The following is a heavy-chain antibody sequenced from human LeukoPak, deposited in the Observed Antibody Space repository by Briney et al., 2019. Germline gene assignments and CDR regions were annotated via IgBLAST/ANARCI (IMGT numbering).Heavy chain of an antibody. J-gene: IGHJ4*02. CDR2: ISGSGGST. V-gene: IGHV3-23*01. CDR1: GFTFSSYS. Sequence: GGSLRLSCAASGFTFSSYSMNWARQAPGKGLEWVSAISGSGGSTYYADSVKGRFTISRDNSKNTLYLQMNSLRAEDTAVYYCAGLSGYDPYYFDYWGQGTLVAVSS. CDR3: AGLSGYDPYYFDY. D-gene: IGHD5-12*01.